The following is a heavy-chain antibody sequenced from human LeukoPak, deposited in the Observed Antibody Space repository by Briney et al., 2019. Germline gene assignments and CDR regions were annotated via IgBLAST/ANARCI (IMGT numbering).Heavy chain of an antibody. Sequence: ASVKVSCKASGYTFTGYYIRWVRQAPGQGLEWMGWINPNSGGTNYAQKFQGRVTMTRDTSISTAYMELSRLRADDTAVYYCAREVPAAENNWFAPWGQGTLVTVS. CDR2: INPNSGGT. CDR1: GYTFTGYY. CDR3: AREVPAAENNWFAP. J-gene: IGHJ5*02. D-gene: IGHD2-2*01. V-gene: IGHV1-2*02.